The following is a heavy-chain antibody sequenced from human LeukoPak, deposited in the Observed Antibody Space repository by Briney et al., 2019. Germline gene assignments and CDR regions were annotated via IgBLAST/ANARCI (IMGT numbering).Heavy chain of an antibody. CDR2: TISDGSSA. V-gene: IGHV3-74*03. CDR3: VRDNYGVDY. Sequence: GGSLRLSCAPSGFTFSTHWMQWVRQAPGKGLVWVSHTISDGSSATYADSVKGRFTTSRDNAKNTLYLQMNSLRAEDTAVYYCVRDNYGVDYWGQGTLVTVSS. CDR1: GFTFSTHW. J-gene: IGHJ4*02. D-gene: IGHD3-16*01.